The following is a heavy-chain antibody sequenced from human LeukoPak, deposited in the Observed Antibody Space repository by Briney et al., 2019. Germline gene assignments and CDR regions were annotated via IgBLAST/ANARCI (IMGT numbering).Heavy chain of an antibody. CDR1: GGSISSSSYY. D-gene: IGHD3-10*01. V-gene: IGHV4-39*07. J-gene: IGHJ4*02. CDR2: IFYTGST. Sequence: PSETLSLTCTVSGGSISSSSYYWGWIRQPPGKGLEWLGRIFYTGSTYYNPSFKSRVTISLDTSKNQFSLKLSSVTAADTAVYYCARFWRYGSGEIDYWGQGTLVTVSS. CDR3: ARFWRYGSGEIDY.